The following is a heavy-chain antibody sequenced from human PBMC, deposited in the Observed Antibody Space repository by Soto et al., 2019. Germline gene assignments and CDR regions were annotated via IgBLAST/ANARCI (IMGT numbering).Heavy chain of an antibody. Sequence: PGGSLRLSCAASGFTFSSYAMSWVRQAPGKGLEWVSAISGSGGSTYYADSVKGRFTISRDNSKNTLYLQMSSLRAEDTAVYYCAKEVDYGDYLRIYYYYGMDVWGQGTTVTVSS. D-gene: IGHD4-17*01. CDR2: ISGSGGST. J-gene: IGHJ6*02. V-gene: IGHV3-23*01. CDR1: GFTFSSYA. CDR3: AKEVDYGDYLRIYYYYGMDV.